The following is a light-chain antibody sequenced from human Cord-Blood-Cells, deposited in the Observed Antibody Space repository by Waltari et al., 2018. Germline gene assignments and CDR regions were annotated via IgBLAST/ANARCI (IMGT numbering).Light chain of an antibody. CDR1: QDISNY. CDR2: DAS. J-gene: IGKJ3*01. CDR3: QQYDNLPLT. V-gene: IGKV1-33*01. Sequence: DIQMTQSPSSLSASVGDRVTITCQASQDISNYLNWDQQKPGKAPKLLNYDASNLETGVPSRFSGSGSGTDFTFTISSLQPEDIATYYCQQYDNLPLTFGPGTKVDIK.